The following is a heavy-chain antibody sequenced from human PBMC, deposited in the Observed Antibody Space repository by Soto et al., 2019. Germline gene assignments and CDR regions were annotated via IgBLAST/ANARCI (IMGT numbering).Heavy chain of an antibody. CDR1: GFTFSSYA. V-gene: IGHV3-23*01. CDR2: ISGSGGST. D-gene: IGHD3-10*01. CDR3: AKGTETRSGSYTSDY. J-gene: IGHJ4*02. Sequence: AGGSLRLSCAASGFTFSSYAMSWVRQAPGKGLEWVSAISGSGGSTYYADSVKGRFTISRDNSKNTLYLQMNSLRAEDTAVYYCAKGTETRSGSYTSDYWGQGTLVTVSS.